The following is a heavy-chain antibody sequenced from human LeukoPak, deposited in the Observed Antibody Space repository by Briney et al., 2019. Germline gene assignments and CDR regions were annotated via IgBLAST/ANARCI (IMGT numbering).Heavy chain of an antibody. V-gene: IGHV4-4*09. D-gene: IGHD6-19*01. CDR1: GASMSSNY. Sequence: SETLSLTCNVSGASMSSNYWSWIRQPPGKGLEWSGYIYHSGNTNYSPSLESRVTMSVDESKNQFSLRVHFVSAADTAVYYCASTRRAAVAGRFDSWGQGTLVTVSS. CDR3: ASTRRAAVAGRFDS. J-gene: IGHJ4*02. CDR2: IYHSGNT.